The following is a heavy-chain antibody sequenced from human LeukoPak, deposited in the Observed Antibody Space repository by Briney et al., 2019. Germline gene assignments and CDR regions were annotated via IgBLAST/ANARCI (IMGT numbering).Heavy chain of an antibody. CDR2: ISSSSSSYM. CDR1: GFTFSTYM. J-gene: IGHJ4*02. D-gene: IGHD5-12*01. CDR3: ARDDPVSGPDY. V-gene: IGHV3-21*04. Sequence: GGSLRLSCAASGFTFSTYMMNWVRQAPGKGLEWVSSISSSSSSYMYYADSVKGRFTISRDNSKNTLYLQMNSLRAEDTAVYYCARDDPVSGPDYWGQGTLVTVSS.